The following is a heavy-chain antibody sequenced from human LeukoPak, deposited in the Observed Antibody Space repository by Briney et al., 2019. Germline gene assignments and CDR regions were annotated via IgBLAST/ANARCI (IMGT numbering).Heavy chain of an antibody. J-gene: IGHJ4*02. D-gene: IGHD3-10*01. CDR2: INTYNGNT. CDR1: GYTFISYS. V-gene: IGHV1-18*01. CDR3: ARDLRFGELSFLPFDY. Sequence: ASVKVSCKASGYTFISYSISWVRQAPGQGLEWMGWINTYNGNTNYAQKLQGRVTMTTDTSTSTAYMELRSLRSDDTAVYYCARDLRFGELSFLPFDYWGQGTLVTVSS.